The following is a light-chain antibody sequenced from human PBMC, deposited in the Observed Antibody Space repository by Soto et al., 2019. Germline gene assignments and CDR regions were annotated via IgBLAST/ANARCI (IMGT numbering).Light chain of an antibody. V-gene: IGKV1-5*01. CDR2: DAS. Sequence: DIQMTQSPSTLSASVGDRVTISCRASQSVSAWLAWYQQKPGKAPKLLISDASSLKSGVPSRFSGSGYGTEFTLTISSLQPEDFATYYCQQYISYSLTFGGGTKVEIK. J-gene: IGKJ4*01. CDR1: QSVSAW. CDR3: QQYISYSLT.